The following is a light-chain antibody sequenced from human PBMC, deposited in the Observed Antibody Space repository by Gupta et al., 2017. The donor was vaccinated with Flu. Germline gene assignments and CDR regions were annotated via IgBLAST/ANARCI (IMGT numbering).Light chain of an antibody. J-gene: IGKJ4*01. Sequence: EIVMTQSPATLSGSPGERATLSCRASHSVSSNLAWYQQKPGQAPRLLIYGASTRVTGIPARFSGSGSGTEFTLTISSLQSEDFAVYYCQQYNNWPPLLTFGGGTKVEVK. CDR3: QQYNNWPPLLT. V-gene: IGKV3-15*01. CDR2: GAS. CDR1: HSVSSN.